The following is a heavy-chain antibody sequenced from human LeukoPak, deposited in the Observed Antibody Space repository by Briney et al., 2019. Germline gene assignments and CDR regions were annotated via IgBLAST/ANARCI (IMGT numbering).Heavy chain of an antibody. CDR2: VSSSGSTI. V-gene: IGHV3-11*04. J-gene: IGHJ4*02. Sequence: PGGSLRLSCAASGFTFSNAWMSWVRQAPGKGLEWVSYVSSSGSTIYYADSVKGRFTISRDNAKNSLYLQMNSLRAEDTAVYYCARVDTAMVYWGQGTLVTVSS. CDR3: ARVDTAMVY. CDR1: GFTFSNAW. D-gene: IGHD5-18*01.